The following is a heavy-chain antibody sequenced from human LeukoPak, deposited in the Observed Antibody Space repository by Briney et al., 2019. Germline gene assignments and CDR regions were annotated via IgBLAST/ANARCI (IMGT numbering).Heavy chain of an antibody. CDR3: ARGRTVVVPAAIPDYYYGMDV. D-gene: IGHD2-2*02. CDR2: TYYRSKWYN. CDR1: GDSVSSNSAA. J-gene: IGHJ6*02. Sequence: SQTLSLTCAISGDSVSSNSAAWNWIRQSPSRGLEWLGRTYYRSKWYNDYAVSVKSRITINPDTSKNQFSLQLNSVTPGDTAVYYCARGRTVVVPAAIPDYYYGMDVWGQGTTVTVSS. V-gene: IGHV6-1*01.